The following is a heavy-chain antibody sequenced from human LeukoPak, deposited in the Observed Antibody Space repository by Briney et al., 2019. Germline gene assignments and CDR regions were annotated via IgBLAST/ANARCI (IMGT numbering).Heavy chain of an antibody. CDR3: ARKGSSTSHYGMDV. D-gene: IGHD2-2*01. V-gene: IGHV1-69*04. J-gene: IGHJ6*02. CDR2: IIPILGIA. CDR1: GGTFSSYA. Sequence: GASVKVSCKASGGTFSSYAISWVRQAPGQGLEWMGRIIPILGIANYAQKFQGRVTITADKSTSTAYMELSSLRSEDTAVYYCARKGSSTSHYGMDVWGQGTTVTVSS.